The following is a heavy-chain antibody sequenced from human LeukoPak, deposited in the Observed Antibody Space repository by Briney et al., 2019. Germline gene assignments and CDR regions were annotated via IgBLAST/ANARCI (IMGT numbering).Heavy chain of an antibody. V-gene: IGHV4-59*01. CDR3: ARIXXQXGTMXXGFFDY. J-gene: IGHJ4*02. D-gene: IGHD3-10*01. Sequence: SETLSLTRTVSGGSISSYYWSWIRQPPGKGLEWIGYIYYSGSTNYNPSLKRRVTISVDTSKNQFSLKLSSVTAADTAVYYCARIXXQXGTMXXGFFDYWGQGTLVTVS. CDR2: IYYSGST. CDR1: GGSISSYY.